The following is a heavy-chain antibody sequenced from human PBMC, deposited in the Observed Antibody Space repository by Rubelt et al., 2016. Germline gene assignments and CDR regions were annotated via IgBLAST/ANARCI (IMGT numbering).Heavy chain of an antibody. CDR3: ARSKYYDFWSGYGCDP. J-gene: IGHJ5*02. CDR2: IYYSGST. V-gene: IGHV4-59*08. Sequence: QVQLQESGPGLVKPSETLSLTCTVSGGSISSYYWSWIRQPPGKGLEWIGYIYYSGSTNYNPSPRVRGTISVDTSKNQFSLKLSAVTAADTAVYYCARSKYYDFWSGYGCDPWGQGTLVTVSS. D-gene: IGHD3-3*01. CDR1: GGSISSYY.